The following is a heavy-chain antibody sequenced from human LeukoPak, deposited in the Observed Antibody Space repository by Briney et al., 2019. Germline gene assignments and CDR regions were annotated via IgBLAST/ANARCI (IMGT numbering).Heavy chain of an antibody. D-gene: IGHD2-15*01. CDR2: IYYSGSP. CDR1: GGSISSYS. Sequence: PSETLSLTCTVSGGSISSYSWDWVRQPPGKGLQWIGTIYYSGSPYYNPSLKSRVTISADTSKNQFSLKLSSVTAADTAVYYCARHGYCSGGSCYWDYWGQGTLVTVSS. CDR3: ARHGYCSGGSCYWDY. J-gene: IGHJ4*02. V-gene: IGHV4-39*01.